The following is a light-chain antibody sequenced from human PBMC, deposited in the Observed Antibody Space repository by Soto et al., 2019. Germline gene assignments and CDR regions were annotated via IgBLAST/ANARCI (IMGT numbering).Light chain of an antibody. CDR3: QQYGSSPIT. Sequence: DIQITHSPSTLSASVVDRVTITFLASQSISRWLTWYQQKPGKAPKLLIYEASNLESGVPSRFSGSGSGTDFTLTISRLEPEDFAVYYCQQYGSSPITFGQGHDWRL. CDR2: EAS. J-gene: IGKJ5*01. CDR1: QSISRW. V-gene: IGKV1-5*01.